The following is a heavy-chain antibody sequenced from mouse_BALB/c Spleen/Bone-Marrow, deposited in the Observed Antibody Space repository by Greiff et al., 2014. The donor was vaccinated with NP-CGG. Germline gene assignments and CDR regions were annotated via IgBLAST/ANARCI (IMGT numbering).Heavy chain of an antibody. D-gene: IGHD2-4*01. CDR1: GFTFSSYG. Sequence: EVMLVESGGGLVKPGGSLKLSCAASGFTFSSYGMSWVRQTPEKRLEWVATISGGDSYTYYPDSVKGRFTISGDNAKNTLYLQMSSLRSEDTALYYCAMITTIAYWGQGTLVTVSA. CDR2: ISGGDSYT. V-gene: IGHV5-9-2*01. J-gene: IGHJ3*01. CDR3: AMITTIAY.